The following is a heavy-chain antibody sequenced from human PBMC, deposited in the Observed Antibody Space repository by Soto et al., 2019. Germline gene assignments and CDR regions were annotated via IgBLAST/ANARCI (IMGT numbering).Heavy chain of an antibody. Sequence: VKVSCKASGYTFTSYGISWVRQAPGQGLEWMGWISAYNGNTNYAQKPQGRVTMTTDTSTSTAYMELRSLRSDDTAVYYCATVLRYNTVTTRPAYWGQGTLVTVSS. J-gene: IGHJ4*02. CDR1: GYTFTSYG. CDR3: ATVLRYNTVTTRPAY. CDR2: ISAYNGNT. D-gene: IGHD4-17*01. V-gene: IGHV1-18*01.